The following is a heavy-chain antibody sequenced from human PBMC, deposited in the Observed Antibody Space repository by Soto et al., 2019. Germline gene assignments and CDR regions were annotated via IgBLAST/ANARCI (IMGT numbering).Heavy chain of an antibody. V-gene: IGHV4-31*03. CDR1: GGSISSGGYY. CDR3: ARDHGMIFGVVTGPPYYYYYGMDV. D-gene: IGHD3-3*01. CDR2: IYYSGST. Sequence: PSETLSLTCTVSGGSISSGGYYWSWIRQHPGKGLEWIGYIYYSGSTYYNPSLKSRVTISLDTSKNQFSLKLSSMTAADTAVYYCARDHGMIFGVVTGPPYYYYYGMDVWGQGTTVTVSS. J-gene: IGHJ6*02.